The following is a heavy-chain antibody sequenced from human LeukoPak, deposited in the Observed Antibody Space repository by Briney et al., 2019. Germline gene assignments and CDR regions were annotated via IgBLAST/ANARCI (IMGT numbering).Heavy chain of an antibody. J-gene: IGHJ4*02. V-gene: IGHV3-30-3*01. CDR2: ISYDGSNK. CDR3: ARGSPAHPDYYDSSAFDY. Sequence: GGSLRFSCAASRFTFSSYAMHWVRQAPGKGLEWVAVISYDGSNKYYADSVKGRFTISRDNSKNTLYLQMNSLRAEDTAVYYCARGSPAHPDYYDSSAFDYWGQGTLVTVSS. CDR1: RFTFSSYA. D-gene: IGHD3-22*01.